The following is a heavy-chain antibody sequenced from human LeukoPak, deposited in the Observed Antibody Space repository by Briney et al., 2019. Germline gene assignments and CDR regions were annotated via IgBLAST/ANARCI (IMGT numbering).Heavy chain of an antibody. CDR1: GYTFTSYD. D-gene: IGHD2-2*01. V-gene: IGHV1-8*01. Sequence: ASVKVSCKASGYTFTSYDINWVRQATGQGLEWMGWMNANSGNTCYAQKLQGRVTMTRHTSIITAYMELSSVRSEDTAVYYCAREGYCSSTSCRERGPYYYYYMDVWGRGTTVTVSS. J-gene: IGHJ6*03. CDR2: MNANSGNT. CDR3: AREGYCSSTSCRERGPYYYYYMDV.